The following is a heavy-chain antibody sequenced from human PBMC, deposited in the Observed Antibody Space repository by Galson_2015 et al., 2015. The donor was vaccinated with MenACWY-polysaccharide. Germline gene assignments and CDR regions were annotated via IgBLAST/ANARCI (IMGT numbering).Heavy chain of an antibody. CDR2: IWSGGRNQ. V-gene: IGHV3-33*01. CDR1: GFSFSTYG. J-gene: IGHJ3*02. CDR3: VRERGPFDAFEI. Sequence: SLRLSCAASGFSFSTYGMHWVRQAPGKGLEWVAVIWSGGRNQYYADSVRGRFTISGDNSKNTVFLQMNSLRPEDTAVYYCVRERGPFDAFEIWGQGTMVTVSS. D-gene: IGHD3-10*01.